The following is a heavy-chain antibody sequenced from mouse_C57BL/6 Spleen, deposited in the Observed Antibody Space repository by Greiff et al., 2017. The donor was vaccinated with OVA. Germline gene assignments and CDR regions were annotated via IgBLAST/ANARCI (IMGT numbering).Heavy chain of an antibody. Sequence: VQLKESGPELVKPGASVKMSCKASGYTFTDYNMHWVKQSHGKSLEWIGYINPNNGGTSYNQKFKGKATLTVNKSSSTAYMELRSLTSEDSAVYYCAKLDYYGSGYEGDFDYWGQGTTLTVSS. V-gene: IGHV1-22*01. CDR2: INPNNGGT. CDR3: AKLDYYGSGYEGDFDY. J-gene: IGHJ2*01. CDR1: GYTFTDYN. D-gene: IGHD1-1*01.